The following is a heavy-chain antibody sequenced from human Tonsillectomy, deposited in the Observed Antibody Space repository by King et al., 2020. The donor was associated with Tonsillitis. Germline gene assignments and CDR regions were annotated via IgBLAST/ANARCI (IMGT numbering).Heavy chain of an antibody. Sequence: HVQLVESGGGVVQPGTSLRLSCAASGFTFSSYSMHWVRQAPGKGLEWVAVIWYDGSKKYYADFVKGRFTISRDNSKNTLFLQMKSLRGEDTAVDYCAKDESWWLPSQNWFDPWGQGTPVTVSS. CDR2: IWYDGSKK. D-gene: IGHD2-15*01. J-gene: IGHJ5*02. CDR3: AKDESWWLPSQNWFDP. V-gene: IGHV3-33*03. CDR1: GFTFSSYS.